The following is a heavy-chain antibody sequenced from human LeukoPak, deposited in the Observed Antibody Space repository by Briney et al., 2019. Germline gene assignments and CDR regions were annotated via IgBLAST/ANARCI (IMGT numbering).Heavy chain of an antibody. CDR2: ISGSGSST. CDR1: GFTFSDYY. CDR3: ARDFNPDY. D-gene: IGHD1-14*01. Sequence: GGSLRLSCAASGFTFSDYYMSWVRQAPGKGLEWISYISGSGSSTYYADSVKGRFTISRDNAKNSLYLQMNNLRAEDTAIYFCARDFNPDYWGHGTLVTVSS. J-gene: IGHJ4*01. V-gene: IGHV3-11*01.